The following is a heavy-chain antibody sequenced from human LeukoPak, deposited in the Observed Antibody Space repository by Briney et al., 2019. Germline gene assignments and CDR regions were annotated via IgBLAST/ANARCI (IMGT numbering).Heavy chain of an antibody. CDR2: MNPNSGNT. D-gene: IGHD1-26*01. V-gene: IGHV1-8*01. J-gene: IGHJ5*02. Sequence: ASVKVSCKASGYTFTSYDINWVRQATGQGLEWMGWMNPNSGNTGYAQKFQGRVTMTRNTSISTAYMELSSLRSEDTAVYYCAASSMGATGYNWFDPWGQGTLVTVSS. CDR3: AASSMGATGYNWFDP. CDR1: GYTFTSYD.